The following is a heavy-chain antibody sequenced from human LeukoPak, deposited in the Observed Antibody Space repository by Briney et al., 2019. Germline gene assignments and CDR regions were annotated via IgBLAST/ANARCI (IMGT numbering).Heavy chain of an antibody. V-gene: IGHV3-30*02. D-gene: IGHD4-11*01. CDR3: AKDLYSRRGYFDY. J-gene: IGHJ4*02. CDR1: GFTFSSYG. CDR2: IRYDGSNK. Sequence: GGSLRLPCAASGFTFSSYGMHWVRQAPGKGLEWVAFIRYDGSNKYYADSVKGRFTISRDNSKNTLYLQMNSLRAEDTAVYYCAKDLYSRRGYFDYWGQGTLVTVSS.